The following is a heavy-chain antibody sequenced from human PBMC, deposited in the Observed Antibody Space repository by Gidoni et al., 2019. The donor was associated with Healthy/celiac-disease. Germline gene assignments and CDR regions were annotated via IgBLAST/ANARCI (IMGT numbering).Heavy chain of an antibody. CDR3: ARYGGFPYFDY. CDR2: IYYSGST. J-gene: IGHJ4*02. D-gene: IGHD2-15*01. Sequence: QLQLQESGPGLVQPPETLSLTCTVSGGSISSSSYYWGWLRQPPGKGLEWIGSIYYSGSTYYNPSLKSRVTISVDTSKNQFSLKLSSVTAADTAVYYCARYGGFPYFDYWGQGTLVTVSS. CDR1: GGSISSSSYY. V-gene: IGHV4-39*01.